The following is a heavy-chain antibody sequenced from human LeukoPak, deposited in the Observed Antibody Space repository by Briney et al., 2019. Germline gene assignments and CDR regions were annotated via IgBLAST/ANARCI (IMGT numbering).Heavy chain of an antibody. J-gene: IGHJ4*02. Sequence: GEPLKISGKGSGYSFTSYWIGGVRQMPGKGLKWMGIIYPGDSDARYSPSFQGQVTISADKSISTAYLQWSSLKASDIAMYYCARRRDLYSGSYYPFDYWGQGTLVTVSS. CDR2: IYPGDSDA. CDR1: GYSFTSYW. CDR3: ARRRDLYSGSYYPFDY. D-gene: IGHD1-26*01. V-gene: IGHV5-51*01.